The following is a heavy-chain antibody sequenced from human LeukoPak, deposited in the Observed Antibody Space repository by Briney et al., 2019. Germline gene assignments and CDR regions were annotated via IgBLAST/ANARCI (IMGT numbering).Heavy chain of an antibody. CDR3: AKDRPGCYYDSSGYYPDFDY. CDR2: ISGSGGST. Sequence: GGSLRLSCAASGFTFSSYAMSWVRQAPGKGLEWVSAISGSGGSTYYADSVKGRFTISRDNSKNTLYLQMNSLRAEDTAVYYCAKDRPGCYYDSSGYYPDFDYWGQGTLVTVSS. V-gene: IGHV3-23*01. D-gene: IGHD3-22*01. CDR1: GFTFSSYA. J-gene: IGHJ4*02.